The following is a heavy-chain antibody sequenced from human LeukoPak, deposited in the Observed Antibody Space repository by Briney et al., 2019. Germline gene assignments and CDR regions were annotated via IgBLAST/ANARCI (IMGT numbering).Heavy chain of an antibody. J-gene: IGHJ6*02. CDR1: GFTFSDYY. CDR2: ISSSGSTI. Sequence: NAGGSLRLSCAASGFTFSDYYMSWIRQAPGKGLEWVSYISSSGSTIYYADSVKGRFTISRDNAKNSLYLQMNSLGAEDTAVYYCARADVVVVAATLYYYGMDVWGQGTTVTVSS. CDR3: ARADVVVVAATLYYYGMDV. D-gene: IGHD2-15*01. V-gene: IGHV3-11*01.